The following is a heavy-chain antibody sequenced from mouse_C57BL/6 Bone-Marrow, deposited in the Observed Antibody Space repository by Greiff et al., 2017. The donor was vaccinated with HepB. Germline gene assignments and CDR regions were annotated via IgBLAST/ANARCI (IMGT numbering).Heavy chain of an antibody. Sequence: EVNVVESGGGLVKPGGSLKLSCAASGFTFSSYAMSWVRQTPEKRLEWVATISDGGSYTYYPDNVKGRFTISRDNAKNNLYLQMSHLKSEDTAMYYCEREIYCNYFDYWGQGTTLTVSS. CDR2: ISDGGSYT. CDR1: GFTFSSYA. CDR3: EREIYCNYFDY. D-gene: IGHD1-1*01. J-gene: IGHJ2*01. V-gene: IGHV5-4*01.